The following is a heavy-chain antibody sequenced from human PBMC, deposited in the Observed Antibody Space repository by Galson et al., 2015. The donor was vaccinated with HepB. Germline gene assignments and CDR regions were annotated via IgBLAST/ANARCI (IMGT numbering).Heavy chain of an antibody. J-gene: IGHJ4*02. CDR1: GFSVSSNY. Sequence: SLRLSCAASGFSVSSNYVSWVRQAPGKGLEWVSVTYNGGSSGPTIYYANSVKGRFIISTDNSKNTLYLQMNSLRAEDTAVYYCAGSGSYSLDYWGQGTLVTVSS. D-gene: IGHD3-10*01. V-gene: IGHV3-66*01. CDR2: TYNGGSSGPTI. CDR3: AGSGSYSLDY.